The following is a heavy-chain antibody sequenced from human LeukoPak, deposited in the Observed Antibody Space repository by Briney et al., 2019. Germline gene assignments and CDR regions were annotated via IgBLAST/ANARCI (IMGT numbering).Heavy chain of an antibody. CDR3: ARPRNEDWYESGLDY. CDR1: GFTFSSYW. Sequence: GGSLRLSCAASGFTFSSYWMSWVRQAPGKGLEWVANIKKDGGEKYYVDPVKGRFTISRDNAKNSLYLQMNSLRAEDTAVYYCARPRNEDWYESGLDYWGQGTLVTVSS. D-gene: IGHD1-1*01. V-gene: IGHV3-7*01. J-gene: IGHJ4*02. CDR2: IKKDGGEK.